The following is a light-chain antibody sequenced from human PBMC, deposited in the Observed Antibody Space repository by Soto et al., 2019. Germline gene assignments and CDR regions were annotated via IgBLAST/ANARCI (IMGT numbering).Light chain of an antibody. CDR1: QSIDSW. CDR3: QHYNSYSRT. CDR2: KAA. V-gene: IGKV1-5*03. Sequence: DIQMTQSPSTLSASIGDRVTITCRASQSIDSWLALYQQKPGKAPKLLNYKAAILQTGGPSRFSGSGSGTEFTLTITSLQPDDFATYYCQHYNSYSRTFGQGTKVEVK. J-gene: IGKJ1*01.